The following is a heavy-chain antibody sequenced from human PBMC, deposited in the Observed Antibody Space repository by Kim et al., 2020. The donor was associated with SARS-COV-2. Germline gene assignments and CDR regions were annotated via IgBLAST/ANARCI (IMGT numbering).Heavy chain of an antibody. CDR3: ARGRVYGSPGSPFDI. V-gene: IGHV3-33*01. Sequence: GGSLRLSCAASGFTFSSYGMHWVRQAPGKGLEWVAVIWYDGSNKYYADSVKGRFTISRDNSKNTLYLQMNSLRAEDTAVYYCARGRVYGSPGSPFDIWGQGTMVTVSS. CDR2: IWYDGSNK. J-gene: IGHJ3*02. CDR1: GFTFSSYG. D-gene: IGHD6-13*01.